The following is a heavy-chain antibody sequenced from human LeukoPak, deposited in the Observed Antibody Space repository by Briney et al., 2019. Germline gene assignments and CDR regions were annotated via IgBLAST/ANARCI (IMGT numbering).Heavy chain of an antibody. J-gene: IGHJ4*02. CDR3: ARVASSGSYYHLDY. V-gene: IGHV1-2*02. CDR1: GYTFTCYY. Sequence: ASVKVSCKASGYTFTCYYMHWVRQAPGQGLEWMGWINPNSGGTNYAQKFQGRVTMTRDTSISTAYMELSRLRSDDTAVYYCARVASSGSYYHLDYWGQGTLVTVSS. D-gene: IGHD1-26*01. CDR2: INPNSGGT.